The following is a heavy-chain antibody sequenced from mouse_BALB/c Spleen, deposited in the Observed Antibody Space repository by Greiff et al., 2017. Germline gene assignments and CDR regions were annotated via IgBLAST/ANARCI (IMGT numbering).Heavy chain of an antibody. V-gene: IGHV1S34*01. CDR2: ISCYNGAT. D-gene: IGHD1-1*01. Sequence: LVKTGASVKISCKASGYSFTGYYMHWVKQSHGKSLEWIGYISCYNGATSYNQKFKGKATFTVDTSSSTAYMQFNSLTSEDSAVYYCARGNYYGSLYYFDYWGQGTTLTVSS. CDR3: ARGNYYGSLYYFDY. J-gene: IGHJ2*01. CDR1: GYSFTGYY.